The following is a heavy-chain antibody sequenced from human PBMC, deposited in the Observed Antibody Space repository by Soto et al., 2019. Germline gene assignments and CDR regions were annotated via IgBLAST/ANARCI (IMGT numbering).Heavy chain of an antibody. D-gene: IGHD6-6*01. J-gene: IGHJ4*02. V-gene: IGHV1-69*02. CDR2: IIPILGIA. Sequence: ASVKVSCKASGGTFSSYTISWVRQAPGQGLEWMGRIIPILGIANYAQKFQGRVTITADKSTSTAYMELSSLRSEDTAVYYCASQAPYSSSSFDCWGQGTLVTVSS. CDR1: GGTFSSYT. CDR3: ASQAPYSSSSFDC.